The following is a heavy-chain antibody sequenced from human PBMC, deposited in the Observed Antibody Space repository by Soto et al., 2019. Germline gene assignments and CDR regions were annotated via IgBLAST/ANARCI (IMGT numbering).Heavy chain of an antibody. Sequence: PGGSLRLSCAASGFTFSNAWMSWVRQAPGKGLEWVGRIKSKTDGGTTDYAAPVKGRFTISRDDSKNTLYLQMNSLKTEDTAVYYCTTAIGLPSSMVPYWYFDLWGRGTLVTVSS. CDR3: TTAIGLPSSMVPYWYFDL. V-gene: IGHV3-15*01. CDR1: GFTFSNAW. D-gene: IGHD3-10*01. CDR2: IKSKTDGGTT. J-gene: IGHJ2*01.